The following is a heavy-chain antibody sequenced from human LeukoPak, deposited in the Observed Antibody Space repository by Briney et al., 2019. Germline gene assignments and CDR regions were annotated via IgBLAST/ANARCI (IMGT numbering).Heavy chain of an antibody. CDR1: GGSISSYY. Sequence: PSETLSLTSTVSGGSISSYYWSWIRQPPGKGLEWIGYIYYSGSTNYNPSLKSRVTISVDTSKNQFSLKLSSVTAADTAVYYCARYEQQSSYLDYMDVWGKGATVTVSS. CDR3: ARYEQQSSYLDYMDV. V-gene: IGHV4-59*01. D-gene: IGHD6-13*01. CDR2: IYYSGST. J-gene: IGHJ6*03.